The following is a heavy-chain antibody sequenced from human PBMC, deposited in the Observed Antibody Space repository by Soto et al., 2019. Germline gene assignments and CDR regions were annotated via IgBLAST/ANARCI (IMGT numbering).Heavy chain of an antibody. V-gene: IGHV4-39*01. J-gene: IGHJ5*02. CDR1: GGSFGSSAYY. CDR3: SRRAPEGFDP. CDR2: INSSGST. Sequence: SETLSLTCTVSGGSFGSSAYYGGWIRRAPGKGLEWIGSINSSGSTFSNPSLKSRVTLSVDTSKNQFSLKLTSVTAADTALYYCSRRAPEGFDPWGQGTLVAVSS.